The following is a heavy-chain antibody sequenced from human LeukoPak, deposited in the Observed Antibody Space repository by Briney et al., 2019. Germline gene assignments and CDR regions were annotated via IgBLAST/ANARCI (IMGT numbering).Heavy chain of an antibody. CDR1: GASISSYY. Sequence: SETLSLTRTVSGASISSYYWSWIRQPPGKGLEWIGDMHYSGSTNYNPSLKSRVTISVDTSKNQFSLKLSSMTAADTAVYYCARGYSGSQPDAFDIWGQGTMVTVSS. CDR2: MHYSGST. D-gene: IGHD1-26*01. V-gene: IGHV4-59*01. CDR3: ARGYSGSQPDAFDI. J-gene: IGHJ3*02.